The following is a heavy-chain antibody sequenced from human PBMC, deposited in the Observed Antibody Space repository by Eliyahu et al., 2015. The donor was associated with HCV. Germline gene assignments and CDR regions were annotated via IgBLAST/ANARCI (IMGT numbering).Heavy chain of an antibody. D-gene: IGHD1-26*01. J-gene: IGHJ6*02. V-gene: IGHV1-69*06. CDR2: IIPRFGTP. Sequence: EVKKPGSSVKVSCEASGGTFSTYAINWVRQVPGQGLEWMGEIIPRFGTPNYAQKFQDRVTITADKSTSTVYMELSSLRLEDTAVYYCARARVGGAVWSGDFYYPMDVWGQGTTVSVSS. CDR3: ARARVGGAVWSGDFYYPMDV. CDR1: GGTFSTYA.